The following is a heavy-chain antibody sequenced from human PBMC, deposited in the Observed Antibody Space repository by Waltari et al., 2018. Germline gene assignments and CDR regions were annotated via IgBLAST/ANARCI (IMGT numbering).Heavy chain of an antibody. Sequence: EVQLLESGGGLVQPGGSLRLSCAASGFTFSSYAMNWVRQAPGKGLGWVSAISGSGGSTYYADSGKGRFTIARDNSKNTLYLQMNSLRAEETAVYYCAKEPYSSSSRYYFDYWGQGTLVTVSS. V-gene: IGHV3-23*01. CDR2: ISGSGGST. D-gene: IGHD6-6*01. J-gene: IGHJ4*02. CDR1: GFTFSSYA. CDR3: AKEPYSSSSRYYFDY.